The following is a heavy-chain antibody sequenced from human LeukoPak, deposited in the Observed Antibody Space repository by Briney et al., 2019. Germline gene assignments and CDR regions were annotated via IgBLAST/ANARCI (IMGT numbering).Heavy chain of an antibody. D-gene: IGHD4-17*01. J-gene: IGHJ3*02. CDR1: GGSFSGYY. Sequence: SETLSLTCAVYGGSFSGYYWSWIRQPPGKGLEWIGEINHSGSTNYNPSLKSRVTISVDTSKNQFSLKLSSVTAADTAVYYCARGEDTSDYGDYEGAFDIWGQGAMVTVSS. V-gene: IGHV4-34*01. CDR2: INHSGST. CDR3: ARGEDTSDYGDYEGAFDI.